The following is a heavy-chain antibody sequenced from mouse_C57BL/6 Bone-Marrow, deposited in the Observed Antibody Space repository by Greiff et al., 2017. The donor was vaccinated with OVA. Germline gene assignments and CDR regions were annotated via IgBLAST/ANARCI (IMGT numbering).Heavy chain of an antibody. J-gene: IGHJ1*03. CDR2: ISNGGGST. D-gene: IGHD2-1*01. CDR1: GFTFSDYY. CDR3: ARPSFYGNYGWYFDV. V-gene: IGHV5-12*01. Sequence: EVKLVESGGGLVQPGGSLKLSCAASGFTFSDYYMYWVRQTPEKRLEWVAYISNGGGSTYYPDTVKGRFTISRDNAKNTLYMQMSRLKSEDTAMYYCARPSFYGNYGWYFDVWGTGTTVTVSS.